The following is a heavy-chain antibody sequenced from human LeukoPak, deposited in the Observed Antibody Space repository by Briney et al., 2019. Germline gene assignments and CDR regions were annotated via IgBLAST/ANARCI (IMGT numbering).Heavy chain of an antibody. CDR3: AKVGLLGVVPAAMLIDY. J-gene: IGHJ4*02. CDR1: GFTFDDYA. CDR2: ISWNSGSI. V-gene: IGHV3-9*01. Sequence: GGSLRLSGAASGFTFDDYAMHWVRQAPGKGLEWVSGISWNSGSIGYADSVKGRFTISRDNSKNTLYLQMNSLRAEDTAVYYCAKVGLLGVVPAAMLIDYWGQGTLVTVSS. D-gene: IGHD2-2*01.